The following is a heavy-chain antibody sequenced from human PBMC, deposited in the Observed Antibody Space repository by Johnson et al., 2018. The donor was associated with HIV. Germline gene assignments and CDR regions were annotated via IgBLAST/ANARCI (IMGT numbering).Heavy chain of an antibody. J-gene: IGHJ3*02. V-gene: IGHV3-20*04. CDR3: ARATAYGGRVDGFDI. CDR1: GFTFDDYG. CDR2: INWNGGIT. D-gene: IGHD4-23*01. Sequence: VQLVESGGGVVRPGGSLRLSCAASGFTFDDYGMSWVRQSPGKGLEWVSGINWNGGITTYADSVKGRFTISRDNAKNSLDLQMNSLRGEDTALYYCARATAYGGRVDGFDIWGQGTMVTVSS.